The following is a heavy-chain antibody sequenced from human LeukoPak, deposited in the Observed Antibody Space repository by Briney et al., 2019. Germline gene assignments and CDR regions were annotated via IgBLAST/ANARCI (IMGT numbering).Heavy chain of an antibody. CDR3: AREPESGAPDY. V-gene: IGHV1-69*04. CDR2: IVPIFGIA. CDR1: GGTFSSYA. Sequence: SVKVSCKASGGTFSSYAISWVRQAPGQGLEWMGRIVPIFGIANYAQKFQGRVTITADKSTSTAYMELSSLRSEDTAVYYCAREPESGAPDYWGQGTLVTVSS. D-gene: IGHD3-10*01. J-gene: IGHJ4*02.